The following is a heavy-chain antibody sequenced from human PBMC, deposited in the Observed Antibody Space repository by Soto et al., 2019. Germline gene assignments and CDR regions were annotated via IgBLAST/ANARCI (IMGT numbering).Heavy chain of an antibody. D-gene: IGHD2-21*02. V-gene: IGHV4-59*08. J-gene: IGHJ6*02. CDR3: ARVCGGDCHYGMDV. CDR1: GGSISSYY. CDR2: IYYSGST. Sequence: SETLSLTCTVSGGSISSYYWSWIRQPPGKGLEWIGYIYYSGSTNYNPSLKSRVTISVDTSKNQFSLKLSSVTAADTAVYYCARVCGGDCHYGMDVWGRGTTVTVSS.